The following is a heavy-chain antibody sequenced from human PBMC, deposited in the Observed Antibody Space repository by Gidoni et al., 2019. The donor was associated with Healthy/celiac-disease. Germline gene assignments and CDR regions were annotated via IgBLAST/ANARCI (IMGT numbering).Heavy chain of an antibody. V-gene: IGHV3-23*01. CDR1: GSTFSSYA. Sequence: EVQLLESGGGLVQPGGSLRLSCAASGSTFSSYAMSWVRQAPGKGLEWVSAISGSGGSTYYADSVKGRFTISRDNSKNTLYLQMNSLRAEDTAVYYCAKDLTMIVVVITPFDYWGQGTLVTVSS. J-gene: IGHJ4*02. D-gene: IGHD3-22*01. CDR3: AKDLTMIVVVITPFDY. CDR2: ISGSGGST.